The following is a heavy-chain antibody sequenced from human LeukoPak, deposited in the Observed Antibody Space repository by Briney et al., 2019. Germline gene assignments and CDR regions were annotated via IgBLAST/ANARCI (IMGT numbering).Heavy chain of an antibody. V-gene: IGHV4-39*01. CDR2: IYYSGNT. D-gene: IGHD2-15*01. Sequence: NPSETLSLTCTVSGGSISSSTYHWGWIRQPPGKGLEWIGSIYYSGNTYYNPSLKSRVTISVNTSKNQFSVKLSSVTAADTAVYYCARHSSPHAGSSSWYDFWGQGTLVTVSS. CDR1: GGSISSSTYH. J-gene: IGHJ5*01. CDR3: ARHSSPHAGSSSWYDF.